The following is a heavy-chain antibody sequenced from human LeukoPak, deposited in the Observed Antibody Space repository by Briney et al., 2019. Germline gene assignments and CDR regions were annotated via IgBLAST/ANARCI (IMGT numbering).Heavy chain of an antibody. CDR2: IWYDGSNK. D-gene: IGHD6-13*01. CDR3: ARDSSSWSYFDY. Sequence: PGGSLRLSCAASGFTFSSYGMHWVRQAPGKGLEWVAVIWYDGSNKYYADSVKGRFTISRDNSENTLYLQMNSLRAEDTAVYYCARDSSSWSYFDYWGQGTLVTVSS. V-gene: IGHV3-33*01. J-gene: IGHJ4*02. CDR1: GFTFSSYG.